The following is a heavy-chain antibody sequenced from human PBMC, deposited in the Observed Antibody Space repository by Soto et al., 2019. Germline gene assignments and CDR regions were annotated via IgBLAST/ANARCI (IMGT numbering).Heavy chain of an antibody. D-gene: IGHD3-16*02. CDR1: GGSFSGYY. V-gene: IGHV4-34*01. CDR2: INHSGST. Sequence: SETLSLTCAVYGGSFSGYYWSWIRQPPGKGLEWIGEINHSGSTNYNPSLKSRVTISVDTSKNQFSLKLSSVTAADTAVYYCARGYDYVWGSYRYTHVYFDYWGQGTLRTVFS. J-gene: IGHJ4*02. CDR3: ARGYDYVWGSYRYTHVYFDY.